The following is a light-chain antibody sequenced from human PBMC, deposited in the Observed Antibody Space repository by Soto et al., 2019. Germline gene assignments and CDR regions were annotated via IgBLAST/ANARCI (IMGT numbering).Light chain of an antibody. J-gene: IGKJ4*01. CDR3: QQYGSSSLT. CDR2: GAS. Sequence: EIVLTQSPGTLSLSPGERATLSCRASQSVSSSYLAWYQRKPGQAPRLLIYGASSRATGIPDRFSGSGSGTDFTLTISRLEPEDFAVYYCQQYGSSSLTFGGGTKVEIK. CDR1: QSVSSSY. V-gene: IGKV3-20*01.